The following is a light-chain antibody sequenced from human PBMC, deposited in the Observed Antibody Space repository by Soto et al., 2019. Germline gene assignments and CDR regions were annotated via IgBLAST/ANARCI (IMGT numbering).Light chain of an antibody. V-gene: IGKV1-9*01. CDR3: QHLRTYPFS. Sequence: DIQLTQSPSFLSASVGDRVTVSCRASQDISTSLAWFQQKAGKVPQLLVYPASTLQDGVPSRFSGSGSGTYCTLTINNLQAEDFATYYCQHLRTYPFSFGPGTKLDIK. CDR1: QDISTS. J-gene: IGKJ2*03. CDR2: PAS.